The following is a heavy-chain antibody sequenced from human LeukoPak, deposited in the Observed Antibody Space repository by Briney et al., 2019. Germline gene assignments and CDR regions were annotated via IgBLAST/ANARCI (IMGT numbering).Heavy chain of an antibody. CDR2: MNPNSGNT. D-gene: IGHD1-7*01. V-gene: IGHV1-8*01. CDR1: GYTLTSYD. Sequence: ASVKVSCKASGYTLTSYDINWVRQATGQGLEWMGSMNPNSGNTGYAQKFQGRVTMTRNTSISTAYMELSSLRSEDTAVYYCARAPSITGTTPPGYWGQGTLVTVSS. J-gene: IGHJ1*01. CDR3: ARAPSITGTTPPGY.